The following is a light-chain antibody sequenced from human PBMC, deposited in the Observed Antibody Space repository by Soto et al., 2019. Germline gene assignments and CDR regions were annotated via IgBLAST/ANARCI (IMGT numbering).Light chain of an antibody. CDR2: DVS. V-gene: IGLV2-14*01. Sequence: QSVLTQPASVSGSPGQSITISCTGTSSDVGGYNYVSWYQQHPGKAPKLMIYDVSDRPSGVSNRFSGSKSGNTASLTISGLHAEDEAVYYCSSYTSSHVVFGGGTKLTVL. CDR3: SSYTSSHVV. CDR1: SSDVGGYNY. J-gene: IGLJ2*01.